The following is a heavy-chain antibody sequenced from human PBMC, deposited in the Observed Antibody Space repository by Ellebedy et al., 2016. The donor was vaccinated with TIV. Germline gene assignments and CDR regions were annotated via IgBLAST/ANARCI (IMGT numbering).Heavy chain of an antibody. Sequence: GGSLRLSXAASGFTFSSYAMSWVRQAPGKGLEWVSAISGSGGSTYYADSVKGRFTISRDNSKNTLYLQMNSLRAEDTAVYYCASTGRALTDLFDYWGQGTLVTVSS. CDR3: ASTGRALTDLFDY. D-gene: IGHD1-14*01. CDR2: ISGSGGST. V-gene: IGHV3-23*01. CDR1: GFTFSSYA. J-gene: IGHJ4*02.